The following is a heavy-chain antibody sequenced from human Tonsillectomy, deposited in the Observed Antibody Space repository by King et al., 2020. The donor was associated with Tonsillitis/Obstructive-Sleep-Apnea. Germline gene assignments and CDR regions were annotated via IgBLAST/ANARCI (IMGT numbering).Heavy chain of an antibody. D-gene: IGHD2-2*01. CDR1: GFTFSSYS. Sequence: VQLVESGGGLVQPGGSLRLSCAASGFTFSSYSMNWVRQAPGKGLEWVSYISSSSSTIYYADSVKGRFTIYRDNAKNSLYLQMNSLRDEDTAVYYCARSLGYCSSTSCQTPTYYFDYWGQGTLVTVSS. V-gene: IGHV3-48*02. J-gene: IGHJ4*02. CDR2: ISSSSSTI. CDR3: ARSLGYCSSTSCQTPTYYFDY.